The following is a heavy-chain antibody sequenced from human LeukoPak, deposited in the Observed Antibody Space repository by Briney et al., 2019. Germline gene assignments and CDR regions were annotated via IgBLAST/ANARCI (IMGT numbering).Heavy chain of an antibody. CDR3: AREKRHYDSSGYYYALFDY. V-gene: IGHV3-13*01. Sequence: PGGSLRLSCEASGFTFSSYDMHWVRQATGKGLEWVSAIGTAGDTYYPGSVKGRFTISRENAKNSLYLQMNSLRAEDTAVYYCAREKRHYDSSGYYYALFDYWGQGTLVTVSS. D-gene: IGHD3-22*01. CDR2: IGTAGDT. J-gene: IGHJ4*02. CDR1: GFTFSSYD.